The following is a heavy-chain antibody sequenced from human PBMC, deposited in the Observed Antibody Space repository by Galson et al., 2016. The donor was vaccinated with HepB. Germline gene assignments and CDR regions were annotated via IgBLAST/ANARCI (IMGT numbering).Heavy chain of an antibody. D-gene: IGHD1-26*01. CDR3: AREAGVRGSYYYNPPDY. Sequence: SCKASGYTFTSYTIHWVRQAPGQRLEWMGWINAGNDNTKYSQKLQGRVTITRDTSASTAYMELSSLRSEDTAVYYCAREAGVRGSYYYNPPDYWGQGTLVTVSS. CDR1: GYTFTSYT. CDR2: INAGNDNT. V-gene: IGHV1-3*01. J-gene: IGHJ4*02.